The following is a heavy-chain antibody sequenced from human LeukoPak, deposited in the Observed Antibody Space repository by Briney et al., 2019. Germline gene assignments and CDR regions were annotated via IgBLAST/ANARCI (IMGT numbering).Heavy chain of an antibody. D-gene: IGHD3-22*01. J-gene: IGHJ4*02. CDR1: GFVLGHSW. CDR3: VRDRGYSTFDY. Sequence: QPGGSLRLSCEASGFVLGHSWMSWVRQAPGKGLEWVANINLDGSEINYLDSLTGRLTISRDNAKDSLYLQMSGLRAEDTAVYFCVRDRGYSTFDYWGQGTLVTVSS. V-gene: IGHV3-7*03. CDR2: INLDGSEI.